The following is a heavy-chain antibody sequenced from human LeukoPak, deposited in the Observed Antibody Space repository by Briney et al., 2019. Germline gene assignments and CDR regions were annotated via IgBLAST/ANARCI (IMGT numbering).Heavy chain of an antibody. CDR3: ARDVSSGAVDWFDP. CDR1: GGSISSGSYY. D-gene: IGHD1-26*01. CDR2: IYTSGST. Sequence: PSETLSLTCTVSGGSISSGSYYWSWIRQPAGKGLEWIGRIYTSGSTNYNPSLKSRVTISVDTSKNQFSLKLSSVTAADTAVYYCARDVSSGAVDWFDPWGQGTLVTVSS. V-gene: IGHV4-61*02. J-gene: IGHJ5*02.